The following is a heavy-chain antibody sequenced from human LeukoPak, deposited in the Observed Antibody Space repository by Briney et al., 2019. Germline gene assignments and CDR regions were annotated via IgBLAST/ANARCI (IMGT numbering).Heavy chain of an antibody. CDR3: AREPVDTAMVFAY. CDR2: IIPILGIA. V-gene: IGHV1-69*04. D-gene: IGHD5-18*01. CDR1: GGTFSSYA. Sequence: ASVKVSCKAAGGTFSSYAISWVRQAPGQGLEWMGRIIPILGIANYAQKFQGRVTITADKSTTTAYMEASSLRSEDTAVYYCAREPVDTAMVFAYWGQGTLVTVSS. J-gene: IGHJ4*02.